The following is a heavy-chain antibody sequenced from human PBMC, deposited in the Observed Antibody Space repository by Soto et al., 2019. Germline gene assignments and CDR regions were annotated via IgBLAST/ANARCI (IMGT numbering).Heavy chain of an antibody. CDR3: VKETYYYDVSSYYPLGS. V-gene: IGHV3-43*01. CDR1: GFTFADYN. J-gene: IGHJ5*02. CDR2: ISRDGTNT. D-gene: IGHD3-22*01. Sequence: PGGSLRLSCAASGFTFADYNMHWVRQAPGKGLEWVSLISRDGTNTNYAESVKGRFTISRDNSKNSLYLQMNSLRTEDTALYYCVKETYYYDVSSYYPLGSWGQGTLVTVSS.